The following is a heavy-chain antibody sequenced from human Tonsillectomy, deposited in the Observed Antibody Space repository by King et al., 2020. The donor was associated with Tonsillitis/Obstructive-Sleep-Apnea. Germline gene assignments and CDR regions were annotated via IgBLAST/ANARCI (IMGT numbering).Heavy chain of an antibody. D-gene: IGHD6-19*01. CDR1: GGAFSGYY. Sequence: VQLQQWGAGLLKPSETLSLTCAVYGGAFSGYYWNWIRQAPGKGLEWIGEISHSGSTNYNPSLKSRVTISVDTSKNQFSLHLSCVTDADTAVYYCARASGKPVAGGYYYYMDVWGKGTPVTVSS. CDR3: ARASGKPVAGGYYYYMDV. CDR2: ISHSGST. V-gene: IGHV4-34*01. J-gene: IGHJ6*03.